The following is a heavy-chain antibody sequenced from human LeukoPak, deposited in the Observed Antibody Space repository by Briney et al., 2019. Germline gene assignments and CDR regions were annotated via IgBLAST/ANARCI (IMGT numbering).Heavy chain of an antibody. CDR3: ARELTYGSGSYGD. Sequence: ASVKVSCKASGYTFTGQYLYWARKTPGQGLEWMGWINPKTGDTDSAQNFRGRVTMTRDTSISTVYMEVSSLRSEDTAVYYCARELTYGSGSYGDWGQGTLVTVSS. D-gene: IGHD3-10*01. J-gene: IGHJ4*02. V-gene: IGHV1-2*02. CDR2: INPKTGDT. CDR1: GYTFTGQY.